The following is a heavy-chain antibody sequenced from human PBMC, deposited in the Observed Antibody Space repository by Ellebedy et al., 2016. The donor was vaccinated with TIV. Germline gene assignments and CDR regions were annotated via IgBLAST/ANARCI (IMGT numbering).Heavy chain of an antibody. V-gene: IGHV1-69*13. CDR1: GGTFSSYA. CDR2: IIPIFGTA. CDR3: ASSADYYDSSGYPRMDV. J-gene: IGHJ6*02. Sequence: SVKVSXKASGGTFSSYAISWVRQAPGQGLEWMGGIIPIFGTANYAQKFQGRVTITADDSTSTAYMELSSLRSEDTAVYYCASSADYYDSSGYPRMDVWGQGTTVTVSS. D-gene: IGHD3-22*01.